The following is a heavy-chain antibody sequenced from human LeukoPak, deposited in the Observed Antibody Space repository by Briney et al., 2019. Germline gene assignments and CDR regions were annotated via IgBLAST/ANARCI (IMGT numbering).Heavy chain of an antibody. CDR1: GFTFSSYW. Sequence: PGGSLRLSCAASGFTFSSYWMHWVRQAPGKGLVWVSAISGSGGSTYYADSVKGRFTVSRDNSKNTLYLQMNSLRAEDTAVYYCAKDPKTTVVTPGSFDYWGQGTLVTVSS. CDR3: AKDPKTTVVTPGSFDY. V-gene: IGHV3-23*01. CDR2: ISGSGGST. J-gene: IGHJ4*02. D-gene: IGHD4-23*01.